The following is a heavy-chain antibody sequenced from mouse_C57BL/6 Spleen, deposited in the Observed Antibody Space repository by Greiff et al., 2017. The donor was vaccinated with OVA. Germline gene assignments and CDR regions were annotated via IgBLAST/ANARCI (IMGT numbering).Heavy chain of an antibody. CDR2: IYPGSGST. V-gene: IGHV1-9*01. CDR1: GYTFTGYG. Sequence: VQLQQSGAELMKPGASVKLSCKATGYTFTGYGIEWVKQTPGHGLEWIGAIYPGSGSTYYNEKFKGKAILTADTSSNTAYMQLSSLTSEDSAIYYGSRYAGGSCAFAYWGQGTLVTVSA. J-gene: IGHJ3*01. CDR3: SRYAGGSCAFAY. D-gene: IGHD1-1*02.